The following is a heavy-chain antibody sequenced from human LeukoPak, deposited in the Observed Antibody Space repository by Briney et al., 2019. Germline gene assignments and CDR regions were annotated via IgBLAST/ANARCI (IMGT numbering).Heavy chain of an antibody. D-gene: IGHD6-19*01. CDR3: ARDLAVAGKAFDF. V-gene: IGHV4-38-2*02. CDR1: GFFITTGYY. J-gene: IGHJ4*02. Sequence: PSETLSLTCTVSGFFITTGYYWDWIRQSPGKGLEWIGKIYHSGSSYYKPSFKSRVTISVDTSKNQFSLRVTSVTAADTAVYFCARDLAVAGKAFDFWGQGIPVTISS. CDR2: IYHSGSS.